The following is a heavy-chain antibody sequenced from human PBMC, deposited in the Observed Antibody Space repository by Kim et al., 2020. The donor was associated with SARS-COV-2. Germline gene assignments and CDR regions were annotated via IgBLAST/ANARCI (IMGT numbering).Heavy chain of an antibody. Sequence: YNPSLKSRVTISVDTSKNQFSLKLSSVTAADTAVYYCAGGYSYGWYYFDYWGQGTLVTVSS. D-gene: IGHD5-18*01. J-gene: IGHJ4*02. V-gene: IGHV4-34*01. CDR3: AGGYSYGWYYFDY.